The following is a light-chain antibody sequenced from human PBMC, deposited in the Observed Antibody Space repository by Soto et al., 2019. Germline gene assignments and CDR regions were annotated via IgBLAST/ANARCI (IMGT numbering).Light chain of an antibody. J-gene: IGLJ2*01. V-gene: IGLV2-14*01. Sequence: SVLTQPASVSGSPGQSITFSCTGTSSDVGGYNYVSWYQQHPGKAPKLMIYDVSNRPSGVSNRFSGSKSGNTASLTISGLQAEDEADYYCSSYTSSSTVVFGGGTQLTVL. CDR3: SSYTSSSTVV. CDR2: DVS. CDR1: SSDVGGYNY.